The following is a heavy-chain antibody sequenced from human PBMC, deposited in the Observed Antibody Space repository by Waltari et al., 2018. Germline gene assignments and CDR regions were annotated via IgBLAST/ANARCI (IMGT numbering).Heavy chain of an antibody. CDR2: IYHSGIT. CDR1: GGAFSGYY. Sequence: QVQLQQWGARLVRPSETLSLTCAVSGGAFSGYYWSWIRQPPGKGLEWIGEIYHSGITNYNPSLKSRVTLSVDTSKNQFSLKMTSVTDADTAVYYCARGGSRRVSSWLQGTQVTVS. V-gene: IGHV4-34*01. CDR3: ARGGSRRVSS. D-gene: IGHD3-10*01. J-gene: IGHJ5*02.